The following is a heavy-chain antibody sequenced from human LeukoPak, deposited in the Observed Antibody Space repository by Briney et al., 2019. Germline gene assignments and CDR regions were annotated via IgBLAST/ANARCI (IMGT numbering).Heavy chain of an antibody. CDR3: ARESVLGGDY. Sequence: GGSLRLSCAASGFTFSDYYMSWIRQAPGKGLEWVSYISSSSSYTNYADSVKGRFTISRDNAKNSLYLQMNSLRAEDTAVCYCARESVLGGDYWGQGTLVTVSS. J-gene: IGHJ4*02. V-gene: IGHV3-11*06. CDR1: GFTFSDYY. D-gene: IGHD3-16*01. CDR2: ISSSSSYT.